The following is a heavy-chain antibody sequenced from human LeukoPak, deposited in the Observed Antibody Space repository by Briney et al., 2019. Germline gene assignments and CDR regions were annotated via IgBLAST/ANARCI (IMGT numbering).Heavy chain of an antibody. Sequence: SQTLSLTCTVSGGSLSSGDYYWSWIRQPPGKGLEWIGYIYYSGSTYYNPSLKSRVTISVDTSKNQFSLKLSSVTAADTAVYYCARVLRFLEWLGFFDYWGQGTLVTASS. J-gene: IGHJ4*02. V-gene: IGHV4-30-4*08. D-gene: IGHD3-3*01. CDR3: ARVLRFLEWLGFFDY. CDR2: IYYSGST. CDR1: GGSLSSGDYY.